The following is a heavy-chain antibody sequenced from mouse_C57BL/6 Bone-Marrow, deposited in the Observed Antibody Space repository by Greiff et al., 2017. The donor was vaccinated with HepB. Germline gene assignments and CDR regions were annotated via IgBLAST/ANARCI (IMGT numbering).Heavy chain of an antibody. J-gene: IGHJ2*01. D-gene: IGHD2-1*01. CDR3: ARVTRYFDY. CDR1: GCTFTSYW. Sequence: QVQLQQPGAELVRPGTSVKLSCKASGCTFTSYWMPWVNQRPGQGLEWIGVIDPSDSYTNYNQKFKGKATLAVDTSSSTAYMQLSSLTSEDSAVYYCARVTRYFDYWGQGTTLTVSS. CDR2: IDPSDSYT. V-gene: IGHV1-59*01.